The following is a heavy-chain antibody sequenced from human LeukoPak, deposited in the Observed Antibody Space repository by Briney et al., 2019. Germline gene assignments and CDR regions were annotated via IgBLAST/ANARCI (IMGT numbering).Heavy chain of an antibody. D-gene: IGHD3-16*02. J-gene: IGHJ4*02. V-gene: IGHV3-23*01. Sequence: PGGFLRLSCTASGFTVNSYAMSWVRQGPGKGLEWVSAISGGGDNTYYADSVRDRFTISRDKSKNTLYLQMDSLRAEDSAVYYCTKDHSEYVWGSYRRDDYWGQGTLVTVSS. CDR3: TKDHSEYVWGSYRRDDY. CDR2: ISGGGDNT. CDR1: GFTVNSYA.